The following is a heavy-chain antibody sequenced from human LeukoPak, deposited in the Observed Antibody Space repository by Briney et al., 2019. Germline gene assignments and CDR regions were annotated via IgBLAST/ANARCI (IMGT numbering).Heavy chain of an antibody. CDR3: AKDPPSGIAAAGTSDWFDP. CDR2: ISGSGGST. J-gene: IGHJ5*02. Sequence: PGGSLRLSCAASGFTFSSYAMSWVRQAPGKGLEWVSAISGSGGSTYYADSVKGRFTISRDNSKNTLYLQMNSLRAEDTAVYYCAKDPPSGIAAAGTSDWFDPWGQGTLVTVSS. CDR1: GFTFSSYA. V-gene: IGHV3-23*01. D-gene: IGHD6-13*01.